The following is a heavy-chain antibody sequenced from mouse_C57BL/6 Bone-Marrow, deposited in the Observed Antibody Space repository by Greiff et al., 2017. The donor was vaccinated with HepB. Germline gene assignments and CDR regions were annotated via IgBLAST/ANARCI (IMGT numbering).Heavy chain of an antibody. CDR3: ARAEAWFAY. J-gene: IGHJ3*01. CDR1: GYAFSSSW. CDR2: IYPGDGDT. Sequence: VQLKESGPELVKPGASVKISCKASGYAFSSSWMNWVKQRPGKGLEWIGRIYPGDGDTNYNGKFKGKATLTADKSSSTAYMQLSSLTSEDSAVYFCARAEAWFAYWGQGTLVTVSA. V-gene: IGHV1-82*01.